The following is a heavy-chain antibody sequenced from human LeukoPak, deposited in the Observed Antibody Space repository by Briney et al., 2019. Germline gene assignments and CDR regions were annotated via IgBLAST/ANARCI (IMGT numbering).Heavy chain of an antibody. V-gene: IGHV4-4*07. CDR3: ARDGLSTIGYGGDIFDH. D-gene: IGHD2-21*02. J-gene: IGHJ4*02. CDR1: DDSFSTYS. Sequence: SETLSLTCTVSDDSFSTYSWSWIRQPAGKGLEWIGRIYTAGSTNYNPPPKCRAALSLDSSKNQFSLKLTSVTAADTAVYYCARDGLSTIGYGGDIFDHWGQGTLVIVSS. CDR2: IYTAGST.